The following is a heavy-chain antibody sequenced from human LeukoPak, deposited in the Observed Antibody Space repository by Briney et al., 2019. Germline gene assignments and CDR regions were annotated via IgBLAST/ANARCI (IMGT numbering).Heavy chain of an antibody. V-gene: IGHV1-2*06. CDR1: GYTFTGYY. CDR3: ARGVGIPDPRYFDY. CDR2: INPESGGT. J-gene: IGHJ4*02. Sequence: ASVKVSCKASGYTFTGYYIHWVRQAPGQGLEWIGRINPESGGTKSAQNFQGGGTMTRDTSVTTAYMELSSLRSDDTAVYYCARGVGIPDPRYFDYWGQGILVTVSS.